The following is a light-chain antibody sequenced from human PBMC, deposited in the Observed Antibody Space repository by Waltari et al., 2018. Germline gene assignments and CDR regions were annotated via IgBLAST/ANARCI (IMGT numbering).Light chain of an antibody. CDR2: EVT. V-gene: IGLV2-14*01. CDR1: TSAVGGYHH. Sequence: QSALTPPAPVSGSPGQSITIPCTGTTSAVGGYHHVSCYQHHPGKAPKLMIFEVTDRPSGVSNRFSGSKSGNTASLTISGRQAEDEADYYCSSYTTSNTWVFGGGTKVTVL. CDR3: SSYTTSNTWV. J-gene: IGLJ3*02.